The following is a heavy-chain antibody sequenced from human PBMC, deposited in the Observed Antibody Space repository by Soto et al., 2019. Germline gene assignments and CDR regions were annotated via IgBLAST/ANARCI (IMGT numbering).Heavy chain of an antibody. CDR1: GGSISSSSYY. CDR3: ARHPRRIAAAAYTDY. CDR2: IYYSGST. Sequence: SETLSLTCTVSGGSISSSSYYWGWIRQPPGKGLEWIGSIYYSGSTYYNPSLKSRVTISVDTSKNQFSLKLSSVTAADTAVYYCARHPRRIAAAAYTDYWGQGTLVTVSS. D-gene: IGHD6-13*01. V-gene: IGHV4-39*01. J-gene: IGHJ4*02.